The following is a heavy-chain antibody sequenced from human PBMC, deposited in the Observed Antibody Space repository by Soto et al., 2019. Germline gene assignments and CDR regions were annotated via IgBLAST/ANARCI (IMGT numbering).Heavy chain of an antibody. J-gene: IGHJ4*02. CDR1: GYTFTSYY. CDR3: ARGMRGVVVVAAANFDY. D-gene: IGHD2-15*01. Sequence: ASVKVSCKASGYTFTSYYMHWVRQAPGQGLEWMGIINPSGGSTSYAQKFQGRVTMTRDTSTSTVYMELSSLRSEDTAEYYCARGMRGVVVVAAANFDYWGQGTLVTVSS. CDR2: INPSGGST. V-gene: IGHV1-46*03.